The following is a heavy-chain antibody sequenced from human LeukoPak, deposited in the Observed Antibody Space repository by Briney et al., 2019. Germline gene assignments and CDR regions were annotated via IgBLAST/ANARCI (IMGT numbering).Heavy chain of an antibody. D-gene: IGHD4-17*01. Sequence: PGGSLRLSCAASGFTFSSYWTSWVRQAPGKGLEWVANIKQDGSEKYYVDSVKGRFTISRDNAKNSLYLQMNSLRAEDTAVYYCAREHYGDYYFDYWGQGTLVTVSS. CDR3: AREHYGDYYFDY. V-gene: IGHV3-7*01. J-gene: IGHJ4*02. CDR1: GFTFSSYW. CDR2: IKQDGSEK.